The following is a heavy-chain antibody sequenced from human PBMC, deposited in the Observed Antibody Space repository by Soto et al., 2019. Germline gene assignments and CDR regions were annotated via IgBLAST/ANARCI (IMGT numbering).Heavy chain of an antibody. D-gene: IGHD3-16*01. CDR3: ARWGTTGGLDV. CDR1: GFTFRSYV. CDR2: TSYDGSNK. V-gene: IGHV3-33*05. Sequence: QVQLVESGGGVVQPGTSLRLSCVGSGFTFRSYVIHWVRQAPVKGLEWVALTSYDGSNKDYGDSVKGRFTISRDNSRNTVDLQMDSLRREDTALYYCARWGTTGGLDVWGQGTLVFVSS. J-gene: IGHJ1*01.